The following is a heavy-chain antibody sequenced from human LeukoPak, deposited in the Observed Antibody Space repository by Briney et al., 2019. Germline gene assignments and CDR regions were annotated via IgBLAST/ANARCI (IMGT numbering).Heavy chain of an antibody. CDR2: VYHSGSI. V-gene: IGHV4-59*01. CDR1: GGSISSYS. CDR3: AGGPQGYFDL. J-gene: IGHJ2*01. Sequence: SETLSLTCTVSGGSISSYSWNWIRQSPGKGLEWIGRVYHSGSINYNPSLKSRATISVDTSKNQFSLKLSSVTAADTAVYYCAGGPQGYFDLWGRGTLVTVSS.